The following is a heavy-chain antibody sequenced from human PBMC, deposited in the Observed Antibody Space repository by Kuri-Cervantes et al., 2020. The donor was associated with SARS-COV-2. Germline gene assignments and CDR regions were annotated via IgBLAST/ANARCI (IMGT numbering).Heavy chain of an antibody. J-gene: IGHJ6*02. CDR1: GGSISSGGYY. CDR2: IYYSGST. D-gene: IGHD5-12*01. CDR3: ARVGYAGNYYYYGMDV. V-gene: IGHV4-31*03. Sequence: SETLSLTCTVSGGSISSGGYYWSWIRQHPGKGLEWIGYIYYSGSTYYNPSLKSRVTISVDTSKNQFSLKLTSVTAADTAVYYCARVGYAGNYYYYGMDVWGQGTTVTVSS.